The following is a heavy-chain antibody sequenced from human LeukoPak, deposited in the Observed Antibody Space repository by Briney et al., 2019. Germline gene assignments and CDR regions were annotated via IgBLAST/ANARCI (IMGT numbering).Heavy chain of an antibody. Sequence: GGSLRLSCAASGFTFTDYYMSWIRQAPGKGPECLSYIGVSGSTLFYADSVRGRFTVSRDNAKNSIYLQMNSLRAEDTAVYYCARDGFWYSYGSGAFDIWGQGTMVTVSS. CDR1: GFTFTDYY. V-gene: IGHV3-11*01. D-gene: IGHD5-18*01. CDR3: ARDGFWYSYGSGAFDI. J-gene: IGHJ3*02. CDR2: IGVSGSTL.